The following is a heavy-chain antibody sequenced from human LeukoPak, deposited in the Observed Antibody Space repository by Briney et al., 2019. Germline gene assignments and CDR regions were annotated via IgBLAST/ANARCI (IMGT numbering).Heavy chain of an antibody. CDR3: ARGFGDLDYYYGMDV. V-gene: IGHV1-18*01. D-gene: IGHD3-10*01. J-gene: IGHJ6*04. CDR1: GYMFRNYG. Sequence: ASVKVSCKASGYMFRNYGIVWVRQAPGQGPEWMGWISVYNDGTYYAQTFQGRVTMTTDTLTTTAYMELTSLRSDDTAVYYCARGFGDLDYYYGMDVWGTGTTVTVFS. CDR2: ISVYNDGT.